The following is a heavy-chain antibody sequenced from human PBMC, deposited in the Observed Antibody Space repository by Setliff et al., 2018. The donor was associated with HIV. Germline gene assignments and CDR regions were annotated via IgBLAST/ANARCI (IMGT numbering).Heavy chain of an antibody. CDR2: IYTSGST. Sequence: LSLTCTVSGGSISSYYWSWIRQPAGKGLEWIGRIYTSGSTDYNPSLKSRVTVSVDTSKNQFSLKLSSVTAADTAVYYCARVSCSSTSCYLFDYWGQGTLVTVSS. V-gene: IGHV4-4*07. D-gene: IGHD2-2*01. CDR3: ARVSCSSTSCYLFDY. J-gene: IGHJ4*02. CDR1: GGSISSYY.